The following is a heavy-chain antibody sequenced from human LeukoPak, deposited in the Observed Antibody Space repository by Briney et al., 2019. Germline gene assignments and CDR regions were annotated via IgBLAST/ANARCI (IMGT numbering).Heavy chain of an antibody. V-gene: IGHV3-21*01. J-gene: IGHJ4*02. CDR3: ARAESHYYGSGSYYIY. CDR2: ISSSSSYI. D-gene: IGHD3-10*01. CDR1: GFTFSSYS. Sequence: GGSLRLSCAASGFTFSSYSMNWVRQAPGEGLEWVSSISSSSSYIYYADSVKGRFTISRDNAKNSLYQQMNSLRAEDTAVYYCARAESHYYGSGSYYIYWGQGTLVTVSS.